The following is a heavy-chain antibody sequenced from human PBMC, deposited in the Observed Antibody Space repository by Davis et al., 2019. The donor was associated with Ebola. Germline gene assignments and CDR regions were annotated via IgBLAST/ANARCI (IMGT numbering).Heavy chain of an antibody. V-gene: IGHV4-34*01. CDR2: INHSGST. Sequence: GSLRLSCAVYSGSFSGYYWSWIRQPPGKGLEWIGEINHSGSTNYNPSLKSRVTISVDTSKNQFSLKLSSVTAADTAVYYCARARGITGTLWFDYWGQGTLVTVSS. D-gene: IGHD1-20*01. CDR1: SGSFSGYY. CDR3: ARARGITGTLWFDY. J-gene: IGHJ4*02.